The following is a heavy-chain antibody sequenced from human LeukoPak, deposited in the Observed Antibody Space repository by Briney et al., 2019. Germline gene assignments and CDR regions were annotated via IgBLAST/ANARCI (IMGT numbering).Heavy chain of an antibody. D-gene: IGHD1-26*01. CDR3: ARDVELRPAFDI. CDR2: ISSSSSYI. Sequence: PGGSLRLSCAASGFTFSSYSMKWVRQAPGKGLEWVSSISSSSSYIYYEDSVKGRFTISRDNAKNSLYLQMNSLRAEDTAVYYCARDVELRPAFDIWGQGTMVTVSS. CDR1: GFTFSSYS. V-gene: IGHV3-21*01. J-gene: IGHJ3*02.